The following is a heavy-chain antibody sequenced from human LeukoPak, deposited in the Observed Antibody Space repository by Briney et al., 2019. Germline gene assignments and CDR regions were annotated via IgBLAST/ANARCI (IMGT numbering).Heavy chain of an antibody. J-gene: IGHJ3*02. Sequence: GGSLRLSCAASGFTFSSYSMNWVRQAPGKGLEWVSSISSSSSYIYYADSVKGRFTISRDNAKNSLYLQMNSLRAEDTAVYYCARDTNTGTRALDPDAFDIWGQGAMVTVSS. CDR2: ISSSSSYI. CDR3: ARDTNTGTRALDPDAFDI. D-gene: IGHD1-14*01. CDR1: GFTFSSYS. V-gene: IGHV3-21*01.